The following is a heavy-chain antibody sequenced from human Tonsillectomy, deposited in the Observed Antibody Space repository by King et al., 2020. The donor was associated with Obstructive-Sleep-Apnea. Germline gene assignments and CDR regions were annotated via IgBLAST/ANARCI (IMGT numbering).Heavy chain of an antibody. D-gene: IGHD5-24*01. CDR3: ARDKSSTIYGMDV. V-gene: IGHV4-39*07. CDR1: GGSISNRNYY. J-gene: IGHJ6*02. Sequence: QLQESGPGLVKPSETLSLTCTVSGGSISNRNYYWGWIRQPPGKGLEWIGSVYYSGNTYFNPSLKSPVTISVDTSKNQFSLKLNSVTAADTAVYYWARDKSSTIYGMDVWGQGTTVPVSS. CDR2: VYYSGNT.